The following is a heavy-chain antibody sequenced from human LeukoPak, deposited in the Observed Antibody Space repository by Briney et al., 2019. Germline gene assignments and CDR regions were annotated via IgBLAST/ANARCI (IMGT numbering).Heavy chain of an antibody. Sequence: PSETLSLTCTVSGGSISSSSYYWGWIPQPPGKGLEWIGSIYYSGSTYYNPSLKSRVTISVDTSKNQFSLKLSSVTAADTAVYYCARHFRHFDYWGQGTLVTVSS. V-gene: IGHV4-39*01. CDR1: GGSISSSSYY. CDR2: IYYSGST. CDR3: ARHFRHFDY. J-gene: IGHJ4*02.